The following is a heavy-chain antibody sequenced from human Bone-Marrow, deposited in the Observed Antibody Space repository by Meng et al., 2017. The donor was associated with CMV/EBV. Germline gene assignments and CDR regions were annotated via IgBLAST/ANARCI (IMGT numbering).Heavy chain of an antibody. Sequence: ASVKVSCKASGYTFTSYGISWVRQAPGQGLEWMGWISAYNGNTNYAQKLQGRVTMTTDTSTSTAYMELRSLRSDDTAVYYCARDASPRFLEWLYYYYYYGMDVWGQGTTVTVSS. V-gene: IGHV1-18*01. D-gene: IGHD3-3*01. CDR2: ISAYNGNT. CDR3: ARDASPRFLEWLYYYYYYGMDV. CDR1: GYTFTSYG. J-gene: IGHJ6*02.